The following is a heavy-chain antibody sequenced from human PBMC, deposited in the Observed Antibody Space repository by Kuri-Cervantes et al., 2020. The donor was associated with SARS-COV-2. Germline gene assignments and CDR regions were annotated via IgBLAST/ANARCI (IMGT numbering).Heavy chain of an antibody. CDR3: AKALSWCAGDCPTR. CDR2: ISVSGGST. V-gene: IGHV3-23*01. CDR1: GCTVSRNY. J-gene: IGHJ4*02. Sequence: GGSLRLSCAVSGCTVSRNYMTWVRQAPGKGLEWVSSISVSGGSTYYANSVRGRFTISRDNSKNTLYLQMNSLRAEDTAVYYCAKALSWCAGDCPTRWGQGTLVTVSS. D-gene: IGHD2-21*01.